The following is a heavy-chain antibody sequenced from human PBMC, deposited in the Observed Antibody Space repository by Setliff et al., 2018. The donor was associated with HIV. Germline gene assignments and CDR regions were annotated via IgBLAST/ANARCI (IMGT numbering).Heavy chain of an antibody. Sequence: GGSLRLSCAASGFTFSSYGMHWVRQAPGRGLEWVAFIRYDGSNKYYADSVKGRFTISRDNSKNTLYLQMNSLRAEDTAVYYCAKDRYYDSSGSPFDYWGQGTLVTVSS. V-gene: IGHV3-30*02. D-gene: IGHD3-22*01. CDR2: IRYDGSNK. CDR1: GFTFSSYG. J-gene: IGHJ4*02. CDR3: AKDRYYDSSGSPFDY.